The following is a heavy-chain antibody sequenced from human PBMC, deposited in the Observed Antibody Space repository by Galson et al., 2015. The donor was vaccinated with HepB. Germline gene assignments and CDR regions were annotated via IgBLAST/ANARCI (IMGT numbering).Heavy chain of an antibody. CDR2: INPSGGST. D-gene: IGHD3-3*01. Sequence: SVMVSCKASGYTFTSYYMHWVRQAPGQGLEWMGLINPSGGSTRYAQKFQGRVTMTRDKSTSTVYMELSSLRSEDTAVYSCARDDFWSGYYEEWNGFDPWGQGTLVTVSS. J-gene: IGHJ5*02. CDR1: GYTFTSYY. V-gene: IGHV1-46*01. CDR3: ARDDFWSGYYEEWNGFDP.